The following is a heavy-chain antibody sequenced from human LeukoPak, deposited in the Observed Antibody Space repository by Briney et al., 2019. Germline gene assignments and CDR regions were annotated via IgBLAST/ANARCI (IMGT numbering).Heavy chain of an antibody. V-gene: IGHV3-30*18. CDR1: GFTFSSYG. D-gene: IGHD3-10*01. CDR3: AKDGTRVFGSSLDY. J-gene: IGHJ4*02. Sequence: GGSLRLPCAASGFTFSSYGMHWVRQAPGKGLEWVAVISYDGSNKYYADSVKGRFTISRDNSKNTLYLQMNSLRAEDTAVYYCAKDGTRVFGSSLDYWGQGTLVTVSS. CDR2: ISYDGSNK.